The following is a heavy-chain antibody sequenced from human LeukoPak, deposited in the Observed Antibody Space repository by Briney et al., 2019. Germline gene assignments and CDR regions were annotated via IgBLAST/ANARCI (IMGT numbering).Heavy chain of an antibody. J-gene: IGHJ4*02. CDR2: ISSSSSYI. D-gene: IGHD1-14*01. CDR3: ASQTTYGPSNY. CDR1: GFTFSNYG. Sequence: GGSLRLSCAASGFTFSNYGIHWVRQAPGKGLEWVSSISSSSSYIYYADSVKGRFTISRDNAKNSLYLQMNSLRAEDTAVYYCASQTTYGPSNYWGQGTLVTVSS. V-gene: IGHV3-21*01.